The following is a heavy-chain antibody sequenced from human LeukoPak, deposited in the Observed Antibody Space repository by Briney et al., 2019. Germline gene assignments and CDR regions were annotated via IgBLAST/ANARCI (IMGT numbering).Heavy chain of an antibody. J-gene: IGHJ4*02. Sequence: GGSLRLSCIATGFTFTNYAMSWVRQAPGKGLEWVSTVTGGGDTTHYADAVRGRFTITRDNSQNTLYLRMNSLRGEDTAMYYCAKGGAVDGTLKFDYWGQGTLVTVSS. CDR2: VTGGGDTT. CDR1: GFTFTNYA. CDR3: AKGGAVDGTLKFDY. V-gene: IGHV3-23*01. D-gene: IGHD1-1*01.